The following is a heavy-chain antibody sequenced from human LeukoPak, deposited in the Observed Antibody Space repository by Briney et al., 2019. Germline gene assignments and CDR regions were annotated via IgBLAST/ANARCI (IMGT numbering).Heavy chain of an antibody. Sequence: SETLSLTCTASGGSISSSSYYWGWIRQPPGKGLEWIGSIYYSGSTYYNPSLKSRVTISVDTSKNQFSLKLSSVTAADTAVYYCARHIAVAGTYYFDYWGQGTLVTVSS. CDR1: GGSISSSSYY. J-gene: IGHJ4*02. CDR2: IYYSGST. D-gene: IGHD6-19*01. V-gene: IGHV4-39*01. CDR3: ARHIAVAGTYYFDY.